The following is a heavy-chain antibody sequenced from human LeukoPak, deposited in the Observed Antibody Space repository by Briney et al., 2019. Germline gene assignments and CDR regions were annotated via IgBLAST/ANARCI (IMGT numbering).Heavy chain of an antibody. Sequence: ASVKVSCKASGYTFTSYGISWVRQAPGQGLEWMGWISAYNGNTNYAQKLQGRVTMTTDTSTSTAHMELRSLRSDDTAVYYCARAEIVGATADIWGQGTMVTVSS. CDR3: ARAEIVGATADI. CDR1: GYTFTSYG. CDR2: ISAYNGNT. J-gene: IGHJ3*02. D-gene: IGHD1-26*01. V-gene: IGHV1-18*01.